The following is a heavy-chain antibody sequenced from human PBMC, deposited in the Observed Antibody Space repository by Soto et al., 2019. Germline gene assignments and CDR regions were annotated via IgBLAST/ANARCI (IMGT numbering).Heavy chain of an antibody. V-gene: IGHV1-69*13. CDR3: ARAYDSSGYYRY. D-gene: IGHD3-22*01. Sequence: SVTGSCTASGGTFSSDAIIWVRQAPGQGLEWMGGIIPIFGTANYAQKFQGRVTITADESTSTAYMELSSLRSEDTAVYYCARAYDSSGYYRYWGQGTLVTVSS. J-gene: IGHJ4*02. CDR2: IIPIFGTA. CDR1: GGTFSSDA.